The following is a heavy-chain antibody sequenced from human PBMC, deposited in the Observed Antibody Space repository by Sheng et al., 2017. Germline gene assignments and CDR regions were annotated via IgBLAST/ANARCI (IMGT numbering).Heavy chain of an antibody. J-gene: IGHJ4*02. V-gene: IGHV3-7*01. CDR3: ARDHVAPGLIFDY. CDR2: INQDGSEK. CDR1: GFTFSSHW. D-gene: IGHD6-13*01. Sequence: EVQVVESGGALVQPGGSLRLSCAASGFTFSSHWMNWVRQAPGKGLEWVASINQDGSEKYYVDSVKGRFTISRDNAKNSLYLQMNSLRAEDTAVFYCARDHVAPGLIFDYWGQGALVTVSS.